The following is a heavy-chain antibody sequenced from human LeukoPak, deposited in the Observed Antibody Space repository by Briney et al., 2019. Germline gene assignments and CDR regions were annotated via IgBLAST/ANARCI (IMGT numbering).Heavy chain of an antibody. Sequence: GGCLRLSCAASGFTFSSYSMNWVRQAPGKGLEWVSYISSSGSTIYYADSVKGRFTISRDNAKNSLYLQMNSLRAEDTAVYYCARDRYSSPYYFDYWGQGTLVTVSS. V-gene: IGHV3-48*01. D-gene: IGHD6-19*01. CDR2: ISSSGSTI. CDR3: ARDRYSSPYYFDY. J-gene: IGHJ4*02. CDR1: GFTFSSYS.